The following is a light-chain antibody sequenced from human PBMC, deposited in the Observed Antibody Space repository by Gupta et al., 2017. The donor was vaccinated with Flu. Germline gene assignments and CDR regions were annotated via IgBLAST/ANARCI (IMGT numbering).Light chain of an antibody. Sequence: ELVLPQPPATLSVSPGERATLSCRASQSVRSNLAWYQQKPGQAPRLLIYGASTRATGIPARFSGSGSGTEFTLTISSRQSEEFAVYYCQQYKNWPRVSFGQGTKLEIK. V-gene: IGKV3-15*01. CDR1: QSVRSN. CDR3: QQYKNWPRVS. CDR2: GAS. J-gene: IGKJ2*03.